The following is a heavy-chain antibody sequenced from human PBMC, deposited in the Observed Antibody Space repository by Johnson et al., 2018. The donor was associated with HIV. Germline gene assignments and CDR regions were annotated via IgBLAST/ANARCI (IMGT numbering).Heavy chain of an antibody. CDR3: ARGGAAAGGAFDI. CDR1: GFTFSSYA. CDR2: ISYGGNKQ. Sequence: QVQLVESGGGVVQPGRSLRLSCAASGFTFSSYAMHWVRQPPGKGLEWVAVISYGGNKQYYVDSVEGRFTISRDNSKDTLYLQMNSLRAGDTAVYYCARGGAAAGGAFDIWGQGTMVTVSS. V-gene: IGHV3-30*14. D-gene: IGHD6-13*01. J-gene: IGHJ3*02.